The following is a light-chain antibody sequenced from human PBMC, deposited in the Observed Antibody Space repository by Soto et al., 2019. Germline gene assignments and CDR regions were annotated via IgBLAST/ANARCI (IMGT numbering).Light chain of an antibody. Sequence: DIVMTQSPLSLPVTPGEPASISCRSSQSLLYINGNNYLDWYLQKPGQSPQLLIYLASSRASGVPDRFSGSGSGTDFTLKISSVEAEDVGVYYCMQALQTPITFGQGTRLEIK. V-gene: IGKV2-28*01. CDR1: QSLLYINGNNY. CDR3: MQALQTPIT. CDR2: LAS. J-gene: IGKJ5*01.